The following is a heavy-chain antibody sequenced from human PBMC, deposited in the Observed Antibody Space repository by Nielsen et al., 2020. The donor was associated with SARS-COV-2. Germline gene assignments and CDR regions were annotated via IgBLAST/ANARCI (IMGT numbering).Heavy chain of an antibody. CDR3: AREGRDDSGTERRGMDV. CDR2: IYPGDSDT. CDR1: GYTFTTYW. V-gene: IGHV5-51*01. Sequence: KVSCKTSGYTFTTYWIGWVRQMPGKGLEWMGIIYPGDSDTRYSPSFQGQVTISADKSISTTYLQWRSLKASDTAMYYCAREGRDDSGTERRGMDVWGRRTTVTVSS. D-gene: IGHD3-10*01. J-gene: IGHJ6*02.